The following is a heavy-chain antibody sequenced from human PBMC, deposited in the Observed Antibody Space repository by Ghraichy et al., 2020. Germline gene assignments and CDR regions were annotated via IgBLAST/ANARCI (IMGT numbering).Heavy chain of an antibody. CDR3: ARGVGAVAGHYYHGLDV. CDR2: VSSSSNAI. CDR1: GFTFSSYS. V-gene: IGHV3-48*04. J-gene: IGHJ6*02. Sequence: GGSLRLSCAASGFTFSSYSMNWVRQAPGKGLEWISFVSSSSNAIYYADSVKGRFTISRDNAKNSLFLQMNNLRADDTALYFCARGVGAVAGHYYHGLDVWGQRPTVTVSS. D-gene: IGHD6-19*01.